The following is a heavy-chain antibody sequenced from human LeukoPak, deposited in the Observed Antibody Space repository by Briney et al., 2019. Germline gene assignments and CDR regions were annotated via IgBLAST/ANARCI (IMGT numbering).Heavy chain of an antibody. J-gene: IGHJ4*02. Sequence: PSETLSLTCTVSGGSISSYYWSWIRQPPGKGLEWIGYIYYSGSTNYNPSLKSRVTISVDTSKNQFSLKLSSVTAAGTAVYYCARGDIHSGSRYDYCGQGTLVTVSS. CDR3: ARGDIHSGSRYDY. V-gene: IGHV4-59*01. CDR2: IYYSGST. D-gene: IGHD3-10*01. CDR1: GGSISSYY.